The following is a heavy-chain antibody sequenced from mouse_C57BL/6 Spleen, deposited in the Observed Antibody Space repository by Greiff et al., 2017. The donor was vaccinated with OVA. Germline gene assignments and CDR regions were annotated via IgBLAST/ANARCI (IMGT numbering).Heavy chain of an antibody. J-gene: IGHJ2*01. Sequence: EVNVVESGGGLVKPGGSLKLSCAASGFTFSDYGMHWVRQAPEKGLEWVAYISSGSRTIYYADTVKGRFTISRDNAKNTLFLQMTSLRSEDTAMYYCAREGYYGSSYYFDYWGQGTTLTVSS. D-gene: IGHD1-1*01. CDR3: AREGYYGSSYYFDY. V-gene: IGHV5-17*01. CDR1: GFTFSDYG. CDR2: ISSGSRTI.